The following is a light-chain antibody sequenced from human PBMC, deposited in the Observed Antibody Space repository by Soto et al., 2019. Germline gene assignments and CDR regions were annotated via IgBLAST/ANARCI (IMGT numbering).Light chain of an antibody. J-gene: IGKJ1*01. CDR1: QSVAGNF. V-gene: IGKV3-20*01. Sequence: EVVLTQSPGTLSLSPGERATLSCRASQSVAGNFLAWYQKKPGQAPRRLIHGASARAAGIPDRFSGSGSGTDFTLNISILEAEDLAVYYCQYYSTPPRTFGQGTNLEV. CDR2: GAS. CDR3: QYYSTPPRT.